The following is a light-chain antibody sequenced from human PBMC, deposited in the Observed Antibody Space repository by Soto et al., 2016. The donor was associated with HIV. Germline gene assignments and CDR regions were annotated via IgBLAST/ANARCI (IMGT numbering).Light chain of an antibody. CDR1: QGISNS. CDR3: QQYYSTWWT. J-gene: IGKJ1*01. CDR2: AAS. V-gene: IGKV1-NL1*01. Sequence: DIQMTQSPSSLSASVGDRVTITCRARQGISNSLAWYQQKPGKAPKLLLYAASRLESGVPSRFNGSGSGTHYVLTISSLQPEDFATYYCQQYYSTWWTFGQGTKVEIK.